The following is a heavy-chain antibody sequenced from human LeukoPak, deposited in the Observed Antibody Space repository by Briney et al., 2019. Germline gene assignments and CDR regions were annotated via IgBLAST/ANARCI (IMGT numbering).Heavy chain of an antibody. CDR2: IRYDGSNK. V-gene: IGHV3-30*02. J-gene: IGHJ2*01. CDR1: GFTFSSYG. CDR3: TTEEWLRDWYFDL. Sequence: GGSLRLSCAASGFTFSSYGMHWVRQAPGKGLEWVAFIRYDGSNKYYADSVKGRFTISRDNSKNTLYLQMNSLKTEDTAVYYCTTEEWLRDWYFDLWGRGTLVTVSS. D-gene: IGHD5-12*01.